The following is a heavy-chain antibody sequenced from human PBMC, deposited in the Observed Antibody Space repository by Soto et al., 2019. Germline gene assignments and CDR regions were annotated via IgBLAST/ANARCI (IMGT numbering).Heavy chain of an antibody. J-gene: IGHJ5*02. CDR3: ARERTRGCDP. CDR2: LNPNSGNT. V-gene: IGHV1-8*01. Sequence: QVQLVQSGAEVKKPGASVKVSCKASGYTFTSYDITWARQATGQGLEWKGWLNPNSGNTAYAQKFLGRVTMTRNTSISTAYMELSSRRCEDTAVYYCARERTRGCDPWCQGTLVTVSS. CDR1: GYTFTSYD.